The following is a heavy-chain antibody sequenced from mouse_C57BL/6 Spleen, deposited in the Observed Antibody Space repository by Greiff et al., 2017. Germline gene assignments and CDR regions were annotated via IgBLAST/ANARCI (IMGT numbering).Heavy chain of an antibody. CDR3: AKSGYSNYDAMDY. D-gene: IGHD2-5*01. CDR2: IWRGGST. J-gene: IGHJ4*01. Sequence: QVQLKQSGPGLVQPSPSLSITCTVSGFSLTSYGVHWVRQSPGKGLEWLGVIWRGGSTDYNAAFMSRLSITKDNSKSQVFFKMNSLQADDTAIYYCAKSGYSNYDAMDYWGKGTSVTVSS. CDR1: GFSLTSYG. V-gene: IGHV2-5*01.